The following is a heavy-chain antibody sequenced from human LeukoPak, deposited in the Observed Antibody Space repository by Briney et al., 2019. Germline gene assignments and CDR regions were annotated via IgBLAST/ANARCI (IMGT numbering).Heavy chain of an antibody. CDR3: ARETSGTYYNPLGYMDV. Sequence: SETPSLTCTVSGGSISIYYWNWIRQSAGKGLEWIGRIFTSGITNYNPSLKSRVTMSVDTSKNQFSLNLSSVIAADTAIYYCARETSGTYYNPLGYMDVWGKGTTVTVSS. CDR1: GGSISIYY. V-gene: IGHV4-4*07. J-gene: IGHJ6*03. D-gene: IGHD3-10*01. CDR2: IFTSGIT.